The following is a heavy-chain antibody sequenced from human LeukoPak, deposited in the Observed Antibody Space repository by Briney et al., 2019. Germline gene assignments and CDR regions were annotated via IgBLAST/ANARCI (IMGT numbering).Heavy chain of an antibody. D-gene: IGHD6-13*01. CDR2: ISSSSSYI. CDR1: GFTFSSYS. J-gene: IGHJ6*03. Sequence: PGGSLRLSCAASGFTFSSYSMNWVRQAPGKGLEWVSSISSSSSYIYYADSVKGRFTISRDNAKNSLYLQMNSLRAEDTAVYYCARVGVAAAGKHYYYMDVWGKGTTVTVSS. V-gene: IGHV3-21*01. CDR3: ARVGVAAAGKHYYYMDV.